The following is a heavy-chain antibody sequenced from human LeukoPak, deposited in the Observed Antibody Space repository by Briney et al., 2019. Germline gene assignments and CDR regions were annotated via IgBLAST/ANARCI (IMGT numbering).Heavy chain of an antibody. D-gene: IGHD3-3*01. CDR3: ATVRSGYVFDY. J-gene: IGHJ4*02. CDR1: GSTISTYW. V-gene: IGHV3-7*01. CDR2: IKQDGSDK. Sequence: PGGSLRLSCAASGSTISTYWMSWVRQAPGKGLERVANIKQDGSDKYYVDSVKGRFTISRDNAKNSLSLQMNGLRAEDTAVYYCATVRSGYVFDYWGQGTLVTVSS.